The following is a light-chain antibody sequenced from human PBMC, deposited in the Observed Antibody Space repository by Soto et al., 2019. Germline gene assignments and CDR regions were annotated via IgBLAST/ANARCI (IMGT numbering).Light chain of an antibody. CDR1: QSLLHSNGFNY. J-gene: IGKJ2*01. V-gene: IGKV2-28*01. CDR3: MQALQTPRT. CDR2: LGS. Sequence: EIVMTQSPVSLPVTPGEPASISCRSSQSLLHSNGFNYLDWYLQKPGQSPQLLIYLGSNRAPGVPDRFSGSESGPDFTLKITRVEAEDVGVYYCMQALQTPRTFGQGTKLEIK.